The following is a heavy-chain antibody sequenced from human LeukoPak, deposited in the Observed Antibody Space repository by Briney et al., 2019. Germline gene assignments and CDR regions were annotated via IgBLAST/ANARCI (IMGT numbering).Heavy chain of an antibody. D-gene: IGHD3-16*01. Sequence: PGWSLRLSRAASGFTLSNYWMHWVRQAPGKGLVRVSRINTDGSRTSYVDSVKGRFTISRDNAKNTLYLQMNSLRAEDTAVYYCARDFLHLGGWGQGTMVTVSS. CDR3: ARDFLHLGG. J-gene: IGHJ3*01. CDR2: INTDGSRT. V-gene: IGHV3-74*01. CDR1: GFTLSNYW.